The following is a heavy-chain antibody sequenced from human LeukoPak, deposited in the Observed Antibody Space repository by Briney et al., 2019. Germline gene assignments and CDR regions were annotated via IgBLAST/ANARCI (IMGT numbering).Heavy chain of an antibody. V-gene: IGHV3-48*03. J-gene: IGHJ6*02. CDR2: ISSSGSTI. CDR3: ARDVSDYYDSSGSCMDV. D-gene: IGHD3-22*01. CDR1: GFTFSSYE. Sequence: GGSLRLSCAASGFTFSSYEMNWVRQAPGKGLEWVSYISSSGSTIYYADSVEGRFTISRDNAKNSLYLQMNSLRAEDTAVYYCARDVSDYYDSSGSCMDVWGQGTTVTVSS.